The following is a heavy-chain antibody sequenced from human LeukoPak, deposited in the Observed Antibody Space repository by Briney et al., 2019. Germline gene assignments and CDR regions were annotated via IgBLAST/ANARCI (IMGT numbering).Heavy chain of an antibody. CDR3: AKMNGYFEY. Sequence: GGSLRLSCEASGLTFSNHGMSWVRQAPGKGLQWVSAITGDGATTYYADSVKGRFTISRDNSKNILYVQMSSLRAEDTAVYYCAKMNGYFEYWGQGALVPVSS. CDR2: ITGDGATT. V-gene: IGHV3-23*01. J-gene: IGHJ4*02. D-gene: IGHD1-1*01. CDR1: GLTFSNHG.